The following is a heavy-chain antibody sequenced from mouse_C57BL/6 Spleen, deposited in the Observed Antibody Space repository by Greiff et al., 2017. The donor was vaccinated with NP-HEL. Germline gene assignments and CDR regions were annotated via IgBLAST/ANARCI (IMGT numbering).Heavy chain of an antibody. CDR1: GYAFSSSW. V-gene: IGHV1-82*01. J-gene: IGHJ4*01. D-gene: IGHD4-1*01. CDR3: AWDRYYGMEY. CDR2: IYPGDGDT. Sequence: QVQLQQSGPELVKPGASVKISCKASGYAFSSSWMNWVKQRPGQGLEWIGRIYPGDGDTNYNGKFKGKATLTADKSSSTAYMQLSSLTSEDSAVDFCAWDRYYGMEYWGQGTSVTVSS.